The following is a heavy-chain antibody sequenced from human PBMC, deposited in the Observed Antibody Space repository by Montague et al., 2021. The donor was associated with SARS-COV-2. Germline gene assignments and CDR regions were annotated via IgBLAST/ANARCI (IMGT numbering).Heavy chain of an antibody. CDR1: GGSISSYY. V-gene: IGHV4-39*01. J-gene: IGHJ4*02. D-gene: IGHD3-3*01. CDR3: ARQMGQSSIFGVVIQYYFDY. Sequence: SETLSLTCTVSGGSISSYYWGWIRQPPGKGLEWIGSIYYSGSTYXNPSLKSRVTISVDTSKNQFSLKLSSVTAADTAVYYCARQMGQSSIFGVVIQYYFDYWGQGTLVTVSS. CDR2: IYYSGST.